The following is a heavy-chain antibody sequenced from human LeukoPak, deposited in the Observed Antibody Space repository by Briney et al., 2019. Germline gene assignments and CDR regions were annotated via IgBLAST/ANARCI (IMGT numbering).Heavy chain of an antibody. D-gene: IGHD4-17*01. J-gene: IGHJ4*02. V-gene: IGHV3-21*04. Sequence: GGSLRLSCAASGFTFSTSAMNWVRQAPGKGLEWVSSINNVRSHIYYADSVKGRFTISRDNAKNSLYLQMNSLRAEDMALYYCAKDIGHDYGDYAFDYWGQGTLVTVSS. CDR3: AKDIGHDYGDYAFDY. CDR2: INNVRSHI. CDR1: GFTFSTSA.